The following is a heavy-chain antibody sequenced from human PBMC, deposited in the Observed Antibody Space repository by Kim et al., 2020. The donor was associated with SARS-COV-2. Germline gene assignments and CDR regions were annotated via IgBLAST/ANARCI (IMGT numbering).Heavy chain of an antibody. V-gene: IGHV1-2*04. CDR3: ARDNYDY. CDR2: NSGGT. J-gene: IGHJ4*02. Sequence: NSGGTNYAQKVQGWVTMTRDTSMSTAYMELSRLRSDDTAVYYCARDNYDYWGQGTLVTVSS.